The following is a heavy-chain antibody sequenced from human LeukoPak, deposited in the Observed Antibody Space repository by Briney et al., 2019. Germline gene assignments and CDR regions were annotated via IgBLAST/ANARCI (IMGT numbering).Heavy chain of an antibody. V-gene: IGHV3-74*01. CDR1: GFTFSTSW. Sequence: PGGSLRLSCAASGFTFSTSWMHWVRQAPGKGLVWVSQINSDGGRTRYADSVKGRLTVSRDNAKNTVYLRMKCQRTDATAMYYCARGRNAIFDYWGHGTLVTVSS. D-gene: IGHD5-24*01. J-gene: IGHJ4*01. CDR3: ARGRNAIFDY. CDR2: INSDGGRT.